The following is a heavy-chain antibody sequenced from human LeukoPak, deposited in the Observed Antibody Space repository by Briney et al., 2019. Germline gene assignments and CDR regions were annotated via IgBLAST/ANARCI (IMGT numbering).Heavy chain of an antibody. CDR3: ARVRAYPGSGSYYNVGWFDP. CDR1: GYTFTSYG. V-gene: IGHV1-18*01. Sequence: ASVKVSCTASGYTFTSYGISWVRQAPGQGLEWMGWISAYNGNTNYAQKLQGRVTMTTDTSTSTAYMELRSLRSDDTAVYYCARVRAYPGSGSYYNVGWFDPWGQGTLVTVSS. J-gene: IGHJ5*02. CDR2: ISAYNGNT. D-gene: IGHD3-10*01.